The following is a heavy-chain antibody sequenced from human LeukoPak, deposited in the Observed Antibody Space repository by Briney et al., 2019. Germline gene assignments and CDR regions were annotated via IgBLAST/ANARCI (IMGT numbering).Heavy chain of an antibody. CDR2: IYYSGST. V-gene: IGHV4-59*01. CDR3: SLRTVTPYYFDY. CDR1: GGSISSYY. D-gene: IGHD4-17*01. Sequence: SETLTLTCTVSGGSISSYYWSWIRQPPGKGLEWIGYIYYSGSTNYNPSLKSRVTISVNTSKNQFSLKLISMTTADTAVYYCSLRTVTPYYFDYWGQGTLVTVSS. J-gene: IGHJ4*02.